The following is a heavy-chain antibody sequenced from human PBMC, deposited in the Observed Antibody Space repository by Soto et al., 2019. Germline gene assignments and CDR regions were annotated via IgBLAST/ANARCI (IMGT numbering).Heavy chain of an antibody. CDR3: AKEGAYDILTGRPQGLGY. D-gene: IGHD3-9*01. J-gene: IGHJ4*02. V-gene: IGHV3-9*01. Sequence: GGSLRLSCAASGFTFDDYAMHWVRQAPGKGLEWVSGISWNSGSIGYADSVKGRFTISRDNAKNSLYLQMNSLRAEDTALYYCAKEGAYDILTGRPQGLGYWGQGTLVTVSS. CDR2: ISWNSGSI. CDR1: GFTFDDYA.